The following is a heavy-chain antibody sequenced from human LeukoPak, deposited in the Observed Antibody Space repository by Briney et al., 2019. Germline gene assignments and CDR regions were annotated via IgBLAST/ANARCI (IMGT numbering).Heavy chain of an antibody. D-gene: IGHD3-10*01. V-gene: IGHV3-66*01. CDR3: ARAKIITVWGVYDYYGMDV. Sequence: GGSLRLSCAASGFTVSSNYMNWVRQAPGKGLEWVSVIYNDGNTNYADSVKGRFTISRDNSKNTVYLQMNSLRAEDTAVYYCARAKIITVWGVYDYYGMDVWGQGTTVTVSS. J-gene: IGHJ6*02. CDR1: GFTVSSNY. CDR2: IYNDGNT.